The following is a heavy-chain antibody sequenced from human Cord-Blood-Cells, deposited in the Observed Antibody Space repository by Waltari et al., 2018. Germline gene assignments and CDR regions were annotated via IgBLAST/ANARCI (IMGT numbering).Heavy chain of an antibody. CDR2: INHSGST. V-gene: IGHV4-34*01. J-gene: IGHJ4*02. CDR1: GGSFSGSY. CDR3: ASARIAAAGTFDY. D-gene: IGHD6-13*01. Sequence: QVQLQQWGAGLLKPSETLSLTCAVYGGSFSGSYWSWNRQPPGKGLEWIGEINHSGSTNYNPSLKSRVTISVDTSKNQFSLKLSSVTAADTAVYYCASARIAAAGTFDYWGQGTLVTVSS.